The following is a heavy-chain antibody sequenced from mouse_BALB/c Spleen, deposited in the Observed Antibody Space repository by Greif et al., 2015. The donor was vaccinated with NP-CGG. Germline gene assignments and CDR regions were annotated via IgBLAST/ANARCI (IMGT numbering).Heavy chain of an antibody. CDR3: AREGGNPYAMDY. D-gene: IGHD2-1*01. Sequence: VQLQQSGAELARPGASVKMSCKASGYTFTSYTMHWVKQRPGQGLEWIGYINPSSGYTNYNQKFKDKATLTADKSSSTAYMQLSSLTSEDSAVYYCAREGGNPYAMDYWGQGTSVTVSS. CDR2: INPSSGYT. J-gene: IGHJ4*01. V-gene: IGHV1-4*01. CDR1: GYTFTSYT.